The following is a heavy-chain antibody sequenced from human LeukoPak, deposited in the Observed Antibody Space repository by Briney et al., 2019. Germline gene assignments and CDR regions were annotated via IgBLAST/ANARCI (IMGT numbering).Heavy chain of an antibody. CDR3: ASGIAVADRYNWFDP. CDR1: GGSFSGYY. CDR2: INHSGST. J-gene: IGHJ5*02. V-gene: IGHV4-34*01. Sequence: PSETLSLTCAVYGGSFSGYYWSWIRQPPGKGLEWIGEINHSGSTNYNPSLKSRVTISVDTSKNQFSLKLSSVTAADTAVYYCASGIAVADRYNWFDPWGQGTLVTVSS. D-gene: IGHD6-19*01.